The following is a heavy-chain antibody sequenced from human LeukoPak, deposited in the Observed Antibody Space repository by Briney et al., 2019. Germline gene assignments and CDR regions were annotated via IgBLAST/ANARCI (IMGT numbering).Heavy chain of an antibody. D-gene: IGHD3-3*01. CDR2: IGGSGGDT. J-gene: IGHJ4*02. CDR1: GFIFNNYA. CDR3: AKDILRFLEWTGDY. Sequence: SGGSLRLSCVASGFIFNNYAMSWVRQAPGKGLEWVSGIGGSGGDTYYADSVEGRFTISRDNSKNTLFLQMNSLRAEDTAVYYCAKDILRFLEWTGDYWGQGTLVTVSS. V-gene: IGHV3-23*01.